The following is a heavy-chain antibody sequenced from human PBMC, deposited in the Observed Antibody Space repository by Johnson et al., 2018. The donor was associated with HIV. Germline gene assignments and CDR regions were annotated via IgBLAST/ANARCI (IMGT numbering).Heavy chain of an antibody. Sequence: QVQLVESGGGLVQPGGSLRLSCAASGFTFSSYAMHWVRQAPGKGLEWVSGINWNGGSTGYADSVKGRFTISRDNSKNTLYLQMKSLRAEDTAVYYCAKVLTSSTSWLDDAFDICGQGTMVTVSS. CDR3: AKVLTSSTSWLDDAFDI. V-gene: IGHV3-NL1*01. D-gene: IGHD6-13*01. J-gene: IGHJ3*02. CDR2: INWNGGST. CDR1: GFTFSSYA.